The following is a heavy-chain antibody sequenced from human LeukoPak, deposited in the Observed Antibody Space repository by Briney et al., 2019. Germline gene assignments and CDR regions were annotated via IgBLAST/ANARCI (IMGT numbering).Heavy chain of an antibody. V-gene: IGHV4-59*01. CDR3: ARGDSSLWITRGNWFDP. Sequence: PSETLSLTCTVSGGSISSYYWSWIRQPPGKGLEWIGYIYYSGSTNYNPSLKSRVTISVDTSKNQFSLKLSSVTAADTAVYYCARGDSSLWITRGNWFDPWGQGTLVTVSS. CDR2: IYYSGST. J-gene: IGHJ5*02. CDR1: GGSISSYY. D-gene: IGHD6-6*01.